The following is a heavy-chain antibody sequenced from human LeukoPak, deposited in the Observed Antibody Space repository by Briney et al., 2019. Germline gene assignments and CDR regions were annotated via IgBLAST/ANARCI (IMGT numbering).Heavy chain of an antibody. D-gene: IGHD1-7*01. Sequence: PSDTLSLTCTVYGESFSGYYWSWIRQAPGQGLEWIGEINHSGSTNYNASLKSRVTILVDTSKNKSSLKLRSVTAADTAVYYCARGVRYNWNYGTHFDYCGQGTLVTVSP. CDR1: GESFSGYY. V-gene: IGHV4-34*01. CDR2: INHSGST. CDR3: ARGVRYNWNYGTHFDY. J-gene: IGHJ4*02.